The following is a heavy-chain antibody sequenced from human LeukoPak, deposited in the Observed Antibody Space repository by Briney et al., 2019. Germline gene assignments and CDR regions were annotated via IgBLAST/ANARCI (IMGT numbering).Heavy chain of an antibody. CDR1: GYTFTSYG. D-gene: IGHD1-1*01. CDR3: ARIRDQDQKRYNWNDAGEPYYFDY. V-gene: IGHV1-18*01. CDR2: ISAYNGNT. J-gene: IGHJ4*02. Sequence: PEASVKVSCKASGYTFTSYGISWVRQAPGQGLEWMGWISAYNGNTNYAQKLQGRVIMTTDTSTSTAYMELRSLRSDDTAVYYCARIRDQDQKRYNWNDAGEPYYFDYWGQGTLVTVSS.